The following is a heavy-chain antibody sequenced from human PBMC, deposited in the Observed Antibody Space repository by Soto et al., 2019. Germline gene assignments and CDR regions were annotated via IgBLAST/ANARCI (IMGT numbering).Heavy chain of an antibody. CDR1: GGTFSSDS. CDR2: IIPISGTA. Sequence: QVQLVQSGAEVKKPGSSVKVSCKASGGTFSSDSISWVRQAPGQRLEWLGGIIPISGTANYAQKFQGRVTITADESTSTAYMELSSLRSEDTAAYYCARDPDYGDPYWYFDLWGRGTLVTVSS. CDR3: ARDPDYGDPYWYFDL. D-gene: IGHD4-17*01. V-gene: IGHV1-69*01. J-gene: IGHJ2*01.